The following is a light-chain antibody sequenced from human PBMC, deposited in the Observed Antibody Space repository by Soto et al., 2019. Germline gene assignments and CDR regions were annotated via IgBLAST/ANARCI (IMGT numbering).Light chain of an antibody. V-gene: IGKV3-20*01. J-gene: IGKJ1*01. CDR1: QSVRSSY. CDR3: QQYGSSGT. CDR2: GAS. Sequence: EIVLSQSPCALSLSPGERATLSCGASQSVRSSYLAWYQQKPGQAPRLLIYGASNRATGIPDRFSGSGSGTDFTLTISRLEPEDFAVYYCQQYGSSGTFGQGTKVDI.